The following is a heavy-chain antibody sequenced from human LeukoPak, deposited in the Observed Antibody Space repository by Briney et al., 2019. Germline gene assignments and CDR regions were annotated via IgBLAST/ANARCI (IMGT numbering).Heavy chain of an antibody. J-gene: IGHJ6*02. CDR2: ISYDGSNK. CDR1: GFTFSSYG. V-gene: IGHV3-30*18. Sequence: GRSLRLSCAASGFTFSSYGMHWVRQAPGKGLEWVAVISYDGSNKYYADSVKGRFTISRDNSKNTLYLQMNSLRVEDTAVYYCAKDRAATLRYYYGMDVWGQGTTVTVSS. D-gene: IGHD3-16*01. CDR3: AKDRAATLRYYYGMDV.